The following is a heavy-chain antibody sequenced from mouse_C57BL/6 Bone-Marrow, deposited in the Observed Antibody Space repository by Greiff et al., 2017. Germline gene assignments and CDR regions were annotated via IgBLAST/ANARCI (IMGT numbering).Heavy chain of an antibody. J-gene: IGHJ3*01. CDR2: ISSGSSTI. V-gene: IGHV5-17*01. D-gene: IGHD1-1*01. Sequence: EVKLVESGGDLVKPGGSLKLSCAASGFTFSDYGMHWVRQAPEKGLEWVAYISSGSSTIYYADTVKGRFTISRDNAKNTLFLQMTSLGSEDTAMYYCAGRYGSSWFADWGQGTLVTVSA. CDR3: AGRYGSSWFAD. CDR1: GFTFSDYG.